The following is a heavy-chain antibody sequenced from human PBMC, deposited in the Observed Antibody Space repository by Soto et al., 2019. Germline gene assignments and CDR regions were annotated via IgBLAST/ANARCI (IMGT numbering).Heavy chain of an antibody. J-gene: IGHJ3*02. Sequence: EVQLLESGGGLVQPGGSLRLSCAASGFIFSNYAMSWVRQGPGKGLEWVSVIGGEAVSTNCADSVKGRCTVSRDNSKNTVYLQLDSRRDDDTAVYYCAKDSFSHNGIYDPFDIWGQGTMVTVSS. D-gene: IGHD3-3*02. CDR2: IGGEAVST. CDR1: GFIFSNYA. CDR3: AKDSFSHNGIYDPFDI. V-gene: IGHV3-23*01.